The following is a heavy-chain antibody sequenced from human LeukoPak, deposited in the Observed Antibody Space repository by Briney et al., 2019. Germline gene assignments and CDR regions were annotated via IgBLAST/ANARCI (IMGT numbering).Heavy chain of an antibody. CDR1: GYSFTSYW. J-gene: IGHJ4*02. D-gene: IGHD2-15*01. CDR2: IYPGDSDT. CDR3: ARQDQYCSGGSCYEI. V-gene: IGHV5-51*01. Sequence: GESLKISCKGSGYSFTSYWIGWVRQMPGKGLEWMGIIYPGDSDTRYSPSFQGQVTISADKSISTAYLQWSSLKASDTAMYYCARQDQYCSGGSCYEIWGQGTLVTVSS.